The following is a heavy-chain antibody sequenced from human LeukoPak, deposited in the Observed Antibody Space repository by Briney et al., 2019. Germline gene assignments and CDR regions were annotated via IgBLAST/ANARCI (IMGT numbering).Heavy chain of an antibody. D-gene: IGHD5-12*01. CDR2: INPNSGGT. Sequence: ASVKVSCKASGYTFTSYGISWVRQAPGQGLEWMGWINPNSGGTNYAQKFQGRVTMTRDTSISTAYMELSRLRSDDTAVYYCARDVGWLQSHFDYWGQGTLVTVSS. V-gene: IGHV1-2*02. J-gene: IGHJ4*02. CDR1: GYTFTSYG. CDR3: ARDVGWLQSHFDY.